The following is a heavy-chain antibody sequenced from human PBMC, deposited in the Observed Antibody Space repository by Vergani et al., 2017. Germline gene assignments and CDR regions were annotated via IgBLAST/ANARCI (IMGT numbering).Heavy chain of an antibody. J-gene: IGHJ3*02. CDR1: GFTFSSYA. CDR3: ARIDPIDIVVVVAGPHDAFDI. CDR2: TRNKANSYTT. V-gene: IGHV3-72*01. Sequence: EVQLVESGGGLVKPGGSLRLSCSASGFTFSSYAMSWVRQAPGKGLEWVGRTRNKANSYTTEYAASVKGRFTISRDDSKNSLYLQMNSLKTEDTAVYYCARIDPIDIVVVVAGPHDAFDIWGQGTMVTVSS. D-gene: IGHD2-15*01.